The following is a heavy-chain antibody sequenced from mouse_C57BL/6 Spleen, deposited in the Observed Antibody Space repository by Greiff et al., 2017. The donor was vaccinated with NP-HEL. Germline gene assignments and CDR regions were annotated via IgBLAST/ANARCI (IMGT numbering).Heavy chain of an antibody. CDR3: ARPPYGSSYDWYFDV. D-gene: IGHD1-1*01. Sequence: DVQLVESGGGLVKPGGSLKLSCAASGFTFSDYGMHWVRQAPEKGLEWVAYISSGSSTIYYADTVKGRFTISRDNAKNTLFLQMTSLRSEDTAMYYCARPPYGSSYDWYFDVWGTGTTVTVSS. J-gene: IGHJ1*03. CDR2: ISSGSSTI. V-gene: IGHV5-17*01. CDR1: GFTFSDYG.